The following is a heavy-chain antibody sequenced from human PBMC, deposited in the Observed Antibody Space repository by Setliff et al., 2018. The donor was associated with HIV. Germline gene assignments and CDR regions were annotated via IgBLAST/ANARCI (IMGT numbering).Heavy chain of an antibody. CDR1: GGSISNFY. J-gene: IGHJ4*02. Sequence: PSETLSLTCSVSGGSISNFYWSWIRQPPGKGLEGVGHIYYSGSTYDNPSLKSRISISIDTSKNQFSLKLNSVTAADTAVYYCARGVYPREFYFDYWGQGSLVTAPQ. V-gene: IGHV4-59*06. D-gene: IGHD2-8*01. CDR3: ARGVYPREFYFDY. CDR2: IYYSGST.